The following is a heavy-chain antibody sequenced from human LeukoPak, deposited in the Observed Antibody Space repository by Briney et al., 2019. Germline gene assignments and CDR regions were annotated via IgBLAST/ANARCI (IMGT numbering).Heavy chain of an antibody. CDR2: IYHSGST. J-gene: IGHJ4*02. CDR1: GYSISSGYY. D-gene: IGHD3-10*01. V-gene: IGHV4-38-2*02. CDR3: ATYYGSGSFQTPDY. Sequence: SETLSLTCTVSGYSISSGYYWGWIRQPPGKGLEWIGSIYHSGSTYYNPSLKSRVTISVDTSKNEFSLRLSSVTAADTAVYYCATYYGSGSFQTPDYWGQGTLVTVSS.